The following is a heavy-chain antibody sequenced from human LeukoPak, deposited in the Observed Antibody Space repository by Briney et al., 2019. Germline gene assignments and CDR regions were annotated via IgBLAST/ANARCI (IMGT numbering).Heavy chain of an antibody. D-gene: IGHD2/OR15-2a*01. CDR1: GFTFSSYG. V-gene: IGHV3-30*03. CDR3: ARVELPGPQEILYYFDY. CDR2: ISYDGSNK. J-gene: IGHJ4*02. Sequence: GGSLRLSCAASGFTFSSYGMHWVRQAPGKGLEWVAVISYDGSNKYYADSVKGRFTISRDNSKNTLYLQMNSLRAEDTAVYYCARVELPGPQEILYYFDYWGQGTLVTVSS.